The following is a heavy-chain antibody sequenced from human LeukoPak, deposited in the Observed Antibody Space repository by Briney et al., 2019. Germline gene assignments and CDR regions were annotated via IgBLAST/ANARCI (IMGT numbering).Heavy chain of an antibody. CDR1: AGSMSSRSNY. D-gene: IGHD6-19*01. CDR2: IYYSGST. J-gene: IGHJ4*02. Sequence: SETLSLTCTVSAGSMSSRSNYWGWIRQPPGKGLEWVGSIYYSGSTDYNPSLKSRVSISVDTSKNQFSLNLSSVTAADTAVYYCARHPYSSGWFYYFDYWGQGTLVTVSS. V-gene: IGHV4-39*01. CDR3: ARHPYSSGWFYYFDY.